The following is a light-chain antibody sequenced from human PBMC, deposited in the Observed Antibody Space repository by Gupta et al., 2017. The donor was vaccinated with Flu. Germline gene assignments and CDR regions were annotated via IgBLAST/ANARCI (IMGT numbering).Light chain of an antibody. J-gene: IGLJ1*01. CDR3: SSYTSSSMGV. V-gene: IGLV2-14*01. CDR2: EVS. CDR1: SSDVGGYNF. Sequence: QSALTQPASMSGSPGQSITISCPGTSSDVGGYNFVSWYQKHPGNAPKLMVYEVSNRPSGISIRFSGSKSGNTASLTISGLQPDDEADYYCSSYTSSSMGVFGTGTRVIVL.